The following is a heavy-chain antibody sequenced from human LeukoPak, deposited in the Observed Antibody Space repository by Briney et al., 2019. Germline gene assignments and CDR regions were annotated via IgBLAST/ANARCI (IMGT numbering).Heavy chain of an antibody. CDR1: GFTFSSSA. CDR3: AASLPNIVVVPATKGPFGY. D-gene: IGHD2-2*01. CDR2: VSGSGGNI. Sequence: GGSLRLSCAASGFTFSSSAMSWVRQAPGKGLEWVSGVSGSGGNIHYADSVKGRFTISRDNSKNTLYLQMNSLRAEDTAVYYCAASLPNIVVVPATKGPFGYWGQGALVTVSP. J-gene: IGHJ4*02. V-gene: IGHV3-23*01.